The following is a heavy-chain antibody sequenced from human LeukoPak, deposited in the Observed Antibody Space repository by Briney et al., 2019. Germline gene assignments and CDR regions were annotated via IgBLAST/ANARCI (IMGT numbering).Heavy chain of an antibody. CDR2: IYTSGST. D-gene: IGHD6-6*01. CDR1: GGYISSYY. Sequence: ETLSLTCTVSGGYISSYYWSWIRQPPAKGLEWIGYIYTSGSTNYNPSLKRRATISVDTSKNQFSLKLSSVTAADTAVYYCARWRSSSSDFDYWGQGTLVTVSS. CDR3: ARWRSSSSDFDY. J-gene: IGHJ4*02. V-gene: IGHV4-4*09.